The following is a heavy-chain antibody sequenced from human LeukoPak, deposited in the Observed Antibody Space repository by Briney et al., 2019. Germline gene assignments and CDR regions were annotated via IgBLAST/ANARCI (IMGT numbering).Heavy chain of an antibody. CDR3: ASDSTVTTQGFDY. J-gene: IGHJ4*02. CDR1: GFTFSRYS. Sequence: PGGSLRLSCAVSGFTFSRYSMNWVRQAPGKGLEWVSAISGSGGSTYYADSVKGRFTISRDNSKNTLYLQMNSLRAEDTAVYYCASDSTVTTQGFDYWGQGTLVTVSS. D-gene: IGHD4-17*01. CDR2: ISGSGGST. V-gene: IGHV3-23*01.